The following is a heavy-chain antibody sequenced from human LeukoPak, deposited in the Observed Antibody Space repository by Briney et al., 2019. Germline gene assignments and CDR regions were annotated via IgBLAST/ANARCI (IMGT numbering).Heavy chain of an antibody. Sequence: GGSLRLSCAASGFTFTDYWMSWVRQAPGKGLEWVSAISGSGGSTYYADSVKGRFTISRDNSKNTLYLQMNSLRAEDTAVYYCAKVQAMTTVPPFDYWGQGTLVTVSS. CDR3: AKVQAMTTVPPFDY. CDR2: ISGSGGST. J-gene: IGHJ4*02. D-gene: IGHD4-11*01. CDR1: GFTFTDYW. V-gene: IGHV3-23*01.